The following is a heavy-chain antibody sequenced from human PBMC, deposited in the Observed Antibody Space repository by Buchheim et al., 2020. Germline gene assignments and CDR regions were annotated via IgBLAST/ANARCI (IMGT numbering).Heavy chain of an antibody. Sequence: QVQLVQSGAEVRKPGASVKISCEASGYTFVSYYIHWVRQAPGQGLEWMGVINSGVGRTTYAQQFQGRVTMSRDPSTSTVYMELSSLRSEDRAVYYCARDHDPSSAWLVGVYSYAMDVWGQGTT. CDR2: INSGVGRT. V-gene: IGHV1-46*01. J-gene: IGHJ6*02. CDR1: GYTFVSYY. D-gene: IGHD6-13*01. CDR3: ARDHDPSSAWLVGVYSYAMDV.